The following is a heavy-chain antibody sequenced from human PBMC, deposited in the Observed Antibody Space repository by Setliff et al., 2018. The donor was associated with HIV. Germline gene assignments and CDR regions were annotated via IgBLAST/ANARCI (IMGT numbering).Heavy chain of an antibody. D-gene: IGHD3-10*01. Sequence: SETLSLTCSVSGGSVSGYYWSWIRQSPGKGLEWIGYIYYSGSSYYNPSLQSRVTISMDAPKNQFSLKLTSVTAADTAVYYCARDRYYGSGSYYNYFDYWGQGILVTSPQ. CDR3: ARDRYYGSGSYYNYFDY. CDR2: IYYSGSS. V-gene: IGHV4-59*02. CDR1: GGSVSGYY. J-gene: IGHJ4*02.